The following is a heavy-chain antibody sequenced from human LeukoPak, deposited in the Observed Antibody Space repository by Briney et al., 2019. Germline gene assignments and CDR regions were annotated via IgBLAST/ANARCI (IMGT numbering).Heavy chain of an antibody. CDR1: GGSISSYY. D-gene: IGHD4-23*01. J-gene: IGHJ4*02. Sequence: PSETLSLTCTVSGGSISSYYWSWVRQPPGKGLECIAYISYSGSTNYTPSLQSRVTISVDTSTNHFSLKLSSVTAADTAVYYCARDYGGKFDYWGQGTLVTVSS. V-gene: IGHV4-59*01. CDR3: ARDYGGKFDY. CDR2: ISYSGST.